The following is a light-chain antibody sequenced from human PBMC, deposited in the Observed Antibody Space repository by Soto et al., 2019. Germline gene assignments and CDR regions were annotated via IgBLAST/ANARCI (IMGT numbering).Light chain of an antibody. CDR1: SSDVGGYNF. CDR2: NVY. Sequence: QSALTQPASVSGSPGQSITISCTGTSSDVGGYNFVSWYQQHPGKAPNLMLYNVYDRPSGISHRFSGSRSGNTASLTISGLQAEDEAHYYCNSYTSSSTLVFGGGTKVTVL. V-gene: IGLV2-14*03. J-gene: IGLJ2*01. CDR3: NSYTSSSTLV.